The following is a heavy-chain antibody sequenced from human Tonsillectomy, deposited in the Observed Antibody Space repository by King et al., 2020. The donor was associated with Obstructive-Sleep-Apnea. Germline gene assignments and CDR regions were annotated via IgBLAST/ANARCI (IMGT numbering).Heavy chain of an antibody. D-gene: IGHD2/OR15-2a*01. V-gene: IGHV6-1*01. Sequence: VQLQQSGPGLVKPSQTLSLTCAISGDSVSGNPSAWNWIRQSPSRGLEWLGRTYYRSKWYSDYAVSVKSRIIINPDTSKNQFSLHLSSVTPEDTAVYYCARDTSMKFDYWGQGTLVTVSS. J-gene: IGHJ4*02. CDR2: TYYRSKWYS. CDR1: GDSVSGNPSA. CDR3: ARDTSMKFDY.